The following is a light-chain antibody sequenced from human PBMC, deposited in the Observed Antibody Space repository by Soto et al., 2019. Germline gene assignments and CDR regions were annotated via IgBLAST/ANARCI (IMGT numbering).Light chain of an antibody. V-gene: IGKV3-15*01. Sequence: EIVMTQSPATLSVSPGGRATLSCRASQSISDTLAWYQQKPGQAPRLLIYGASRRATGFPASFSGSGSGTDFTLTISSLPSEDFAVYYCQQYDNWPWTFGQGTKVEI. CDR2: GAS. CDR1: QSISDT. J-gene: IGKJ1*01. CDR3: QQYDNWPWT.